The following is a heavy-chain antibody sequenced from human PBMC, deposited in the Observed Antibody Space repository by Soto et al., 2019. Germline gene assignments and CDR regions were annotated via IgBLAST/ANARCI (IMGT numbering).Heavy chain of an antibody. Sequence: EQQLVESGGGLVKPGESLRLSCGVSGITFINAWMSWVRQAPGKGLEWVAGIKRTANAETPDYAAPVKGRFIISRDDSKNMLYLQMNNLKAEDTAVYYCLTDPGEYETFWGQGTLVTVSS. CDR1: GITFINAW. V-gene: IGHV3-15*01. CDR2: IKRTANAETP. CDR3: LTDPGEYETF. J-gene: IGHJ4*02. D-gene: IGHD4-17*01.